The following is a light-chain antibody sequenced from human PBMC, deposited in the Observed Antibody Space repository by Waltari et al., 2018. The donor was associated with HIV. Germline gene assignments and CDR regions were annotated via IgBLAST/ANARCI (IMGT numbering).Light chain of an antibody. CDR3: QQYFSLPAT. Sequence: DIVMTQSPDSLAVSPAGRATINCRSSRSLLHSSKNKNDLAWYQQKPGQPPKLLIYWASTRQSGVPERFSGSGSGTDFTLTISSLQAEDAAVYYCQQYFSLPATFGQGTKVEIK. CDR1: RSLLHSSKNKND. J-gene: IGKJ1*01. V-gene: IGKV4-1*01. CDR2: WAS.